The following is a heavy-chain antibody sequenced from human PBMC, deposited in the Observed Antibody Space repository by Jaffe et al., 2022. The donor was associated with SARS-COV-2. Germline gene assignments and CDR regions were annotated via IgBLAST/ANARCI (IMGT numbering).Heavy chain of an antibody. CDR2: IRSKAYGGTT. J-gene: IGHJ3*02. CDR3: TRPDPMYSSSWYHDAFDI. D-gene: IGHD6-13*01. Sequence: EVQLVESGGGLVQPGRSLRLSCTASGFTFGDYAMSWVRQAPGKGLEWVGFIRSKAYGGTTEYAASVKGRFSISRDDSKSIAYLQMNSLKTEDTAVYYCTRPDPMYSSSWYHDAFDIWGQGTLVTVSS. V-gene: IGHV3-49*04. CDR1: GFTFGDYA.